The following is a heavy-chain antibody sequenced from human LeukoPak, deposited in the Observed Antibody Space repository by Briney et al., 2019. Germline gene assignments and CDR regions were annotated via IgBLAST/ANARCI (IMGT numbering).Heavy chain of an antibody. CDR3: ARGSSGWPTGIYYFDY. CDR1: GYTFTGYY. J-gene: IGHJ4*02. Sequence: ASVKVSCKASGYTFTGYYMHWVRQAPGQGLEWMGWINPNSGGTNYAQKFQGRVTMTRDTSISTAYMELSRLRSDDTAVYYCARGSSGWPTGIYYFDYWGQGTLVTVSS. D-gene: IGHD6-19*01. V-gene: IGHV1-2*02. CDR2: INPNSGGT.